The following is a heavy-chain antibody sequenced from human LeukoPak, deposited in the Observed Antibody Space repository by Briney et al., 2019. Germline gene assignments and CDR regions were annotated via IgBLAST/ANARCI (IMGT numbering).Heavy chain of an antibody. J-gene: IGHJ4*02. Sequence: SVKVSCKASGGTFSSYAISWVRQAPGQGLEWMGGIIPIFGTANYAQKFQGRVTITADKSTSTAYMELSSHRSEDTDVYYCARGNYYDSSGYYFSSFDYWGQGTLVTVSS. CDR1: GGTFSSYA. V-gene: IGHV1-69*06. D-gene: IGHD3-22*01. CDR3: ARGNYYDSSGYYFSSFDY. CDR2: IIPIFGTA.